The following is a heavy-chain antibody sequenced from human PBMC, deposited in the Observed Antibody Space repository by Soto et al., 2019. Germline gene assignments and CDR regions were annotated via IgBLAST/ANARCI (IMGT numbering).Heavy chain of an antibody. Sequence: QVQLVQSGAEVKKPGASVKVSCEASGYPFTAFDINWVRQAAGQGLEWMGWMNPSSGDSAFAQRFHDRITMTRTTSISTAYMELSRLTSDDTAVYYCVRQPGGVATPGDDYWGQGTLVTVSS. CDR1: GYPFTAFD. CDR3: VRQPGGVATPGDDY. V-gene: IGHV1-8*01. D-gene: IGHD2-15*01. J-gene: IGHJ4*02. CDR2: MNPSSGDS.